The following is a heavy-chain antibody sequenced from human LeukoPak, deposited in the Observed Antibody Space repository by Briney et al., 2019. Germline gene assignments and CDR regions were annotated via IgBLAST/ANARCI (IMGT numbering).Heavy chain of an antibody. V-gene: IGHV3-48*01. CDR2: ISSGSSTM. CDR3: ARETDSYGSLFGEENDAFDI. J-gene: IGHJ3*02. Sequence: GGSLRLSCAASEFTFSTYSMNWVRQAPGKGLEWVSYISSGSSTMYYADSVKGRFTISRDNAKNSLYLQMNSLRAEDTAVYYCARETDSYGSLFGEENDAFDIWGQGTMVTVSS. CDR1: EFTFSTYS. D-gene: IGHD5-18*01.